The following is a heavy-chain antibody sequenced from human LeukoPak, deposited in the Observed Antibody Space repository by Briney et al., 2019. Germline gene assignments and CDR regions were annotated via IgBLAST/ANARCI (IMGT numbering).Heavy chain of an antibody. D-gene: IGHD3-3*01. V-gene: IGHV4-34*01. CDR1: GGSFSGYY. J-gene: IGHJ5*02. Sequence: SETLSLTCAVYGGSFSGYYWSWIRQPPGKGLEWIGEINHSGSTNYNPSLKSRVTISVDTSKNQFSLKLSSVTAADTAVYYCARGRVAFGVVYRFDPWGQGTLVTVSS. CDR3: ARGRVAFGVVYRFDP. CDR2: INHSGST.